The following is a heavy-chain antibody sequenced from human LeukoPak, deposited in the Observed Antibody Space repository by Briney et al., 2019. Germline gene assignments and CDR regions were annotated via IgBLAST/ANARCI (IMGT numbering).Heavy chain of an antibody. Sequence: SETLSLTCAVSGGSISSGGYPWSWIRQPPGKGLEWIGYIYHSGSTYYNPSLKSRVTISVDRSKSQFSLKLSSVTAADTAVYYCAREGYYYGSGSYYTGGFDYWGQGTLVTLSS. D-gene: IGHD3-10*01. CDR3: AREGYYYGSGSYYTGGFDY. CDR1: GGSISSGGYP. CDR2: IYHSGST. V-gene: IGHV4-30-2*01. J-gene: IGHJ4*02.